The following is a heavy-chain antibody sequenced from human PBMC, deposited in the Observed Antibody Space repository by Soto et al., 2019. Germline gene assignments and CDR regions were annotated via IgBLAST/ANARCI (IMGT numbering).Heavy chain of an antibody. Sequence: GGSLRLSCAASGFTFSSYSMNWVRQAPGKGLEWVSSISSSSSYIYYADSVKGRFTISRDNAKNSLYLQMNSLRAEDTAVYYCARGELTASGSYYGMDVWGQGTTVTVSS. V-gene: IGHV3-21*01. J-gene: IGHJ6*02. CDR1: GFTFSSYS. CDR2: ISSSSSYI. D-gene: IGHD3-10*01. CDR3: ARGELTASGSYYGMDV.